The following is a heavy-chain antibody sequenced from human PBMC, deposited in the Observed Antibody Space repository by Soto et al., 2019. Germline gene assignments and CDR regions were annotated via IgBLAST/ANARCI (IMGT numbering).Heavy chain of an antibody. D-gene: IGHD2-15*01. Sequence: GESLKISCKGSGYSFTSYWIGWVRQMPGKGLEWMGIIYPGDSDTRYSPSFQGQVTISADKSISTAYLQWSSLKASDTAMYYCARHSDGIRYRPTDAFDIWGQGTMVTVSS. CDR3: ARHSDGIRYRPTDAFDI. CDR1: GYSFTSYW. J-gene: IGHJ3*02. V-gene: IGHV5-51*01. CDR2: IYPGDSDT.